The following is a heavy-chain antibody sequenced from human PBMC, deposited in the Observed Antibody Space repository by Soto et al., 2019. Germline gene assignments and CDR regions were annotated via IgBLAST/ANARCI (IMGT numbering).Heavy chain of an antibody. CDR3: AKDQLAVAGFFDY. V-gene: IGHV3-30*18. CDR1: GFTFSSYG. J-gene: IGHJ4*02. Sequence: VQLVESGGGVVQPGRSLRLSCAASGFTFSSYGMHWVRQAPGKGLEWVAVISYDGSNKYYADSVKGRFTISRDNSKNTLYLQMNSLRAEDTAVYYCAKDQLAVAGFFDYWGQGTLVTVSS. CDR2: ISYDGSNK. D-gene: IGHD6-19*01.